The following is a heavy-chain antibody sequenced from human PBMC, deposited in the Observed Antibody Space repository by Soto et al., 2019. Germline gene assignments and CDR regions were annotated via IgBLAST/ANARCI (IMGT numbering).Heavy chain of an antibody. CDR2: IIPIFGTA. CDR1: GGTFSSYA. J-gene: IGHJ6*02. Sequence: QVQLVQSGAEVKKPGSSVKVSCKASGGTFSSYAISWVRQAPGQELEWMGGIIPIFGTANYAQKFQGRVTSTADESTSTADMELSSLRSEDTAVYYCASPLPDIVVVVAAMRYYYGMDVWGQGTTVTVSS. V-gene: IGHV1-69*01. CDR3: ASPLPDIVVVVAAMRYYYGMDV. D-gene: IGHD2-15*01.